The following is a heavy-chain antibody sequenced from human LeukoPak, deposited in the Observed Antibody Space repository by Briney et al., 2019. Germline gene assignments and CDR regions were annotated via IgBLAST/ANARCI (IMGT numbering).Heavy chain of an antibody. CDR2: IYYSGST. D-gene: IGHD3-9*01. V-gene: IGHV4-39*07. CDR3: ARGRVDILTGYSTGGYYYYYMDV. Sequence: SETLSLTCTVSGGSISSSSYYWGWIRQPPGKGLEWIGSIYYSGSTYYSPSLKSRVTISVDTSKNQFSLKLSSVTAADTAVYYCARGRVDILTGYSTGGYYYYYMDVWGKGTTVTVSS. CDR1: GGSISSSSYY. J-gene: IGHJ6*03.